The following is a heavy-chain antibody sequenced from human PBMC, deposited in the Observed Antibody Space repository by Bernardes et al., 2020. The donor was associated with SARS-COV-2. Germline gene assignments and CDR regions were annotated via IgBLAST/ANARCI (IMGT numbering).Heavy chain of an antibody. J-gene: IGHJ4*02. V-gene: IGHV1-2*02. CDR3: ARTFYYDRGGDSLFDL. CDR2: VSPKSGAT. Sequence: ASVKVSCTASGYTFSDYYTHWLRQVPGQGLEWMGWVSPKSGATNHAQKFQGRVTMTRDTSLSTDYMELSRLRSDDTAVYYCARTFYYDRGGDSLFDLRDQGTPVTVSS. CDR1: GYTFSDYY. D-gene: IGHD2-21*01.